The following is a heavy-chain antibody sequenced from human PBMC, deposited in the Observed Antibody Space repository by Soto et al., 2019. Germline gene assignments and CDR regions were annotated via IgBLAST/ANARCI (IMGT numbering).Heavy chain of an antibody. J-gene: IGHJ4*02. V-gene: IGHV4-34*01. D-gene: IGHD3-3*01. CDR3: ARGGLVRFWPY. CDR2: INHSGST. CDR1: GGSFSGYY. Sequence: NPSETLSLTCAVYGGSFSGYYWSWIRQPPGKGLEWIGEINHSGSTNYNPSLKSRVTISVDTSKNQFSLKLSSVTAADTAVYYCARGGLVRFWPYWGQGTLVTVSS.